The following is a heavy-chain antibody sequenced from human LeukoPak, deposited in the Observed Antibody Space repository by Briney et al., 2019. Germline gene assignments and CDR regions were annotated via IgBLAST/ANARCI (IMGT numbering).Heavy chain of an antibody. CDR3: VKDATRVGYYDSSGPFDY. D-gene: IGHD3-22*01. V-gene: IGHV3-64D*06. Sequence: PGGSLRLSCSASGFTFSSYAMHWVRQAPGEGLEYVSAISSNGGSTYYADSVKGRFTIPRDNSKNTLYLQMSSLRAEDTAVYYCVKDATRVGYYDSSGPFDYWGQGTLVTVSS. CDR1: GFTFSSYA. J-gene: IGHJ4*02. CDR2: ISSNGGST.